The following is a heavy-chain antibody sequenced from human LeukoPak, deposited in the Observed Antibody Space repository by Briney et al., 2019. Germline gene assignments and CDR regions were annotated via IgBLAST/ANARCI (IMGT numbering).Heavy chain of an antibody. CDR2: MNPNSGNT. J-gene: IGHJ5*02. Sequence: GASVKVSCKASGYTFTSHDINWVRQATGQGLEWMGWMNPNSGNTGYAQKFQGRVTMTSNTPISTAYMELNSLRSEDTAVYYCARGRRWLEVVPAAWFDPWGQGTLVTVSS. CDR1: GYTFTSHD. D-gene: IGHD2-2*01. CDR3: ARGRRWLEVVPAAWFDP. V-gene: IGHV1-8*01.